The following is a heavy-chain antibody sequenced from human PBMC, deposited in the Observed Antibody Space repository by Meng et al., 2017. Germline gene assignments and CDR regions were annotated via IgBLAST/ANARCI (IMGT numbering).Heavy chain of an antibody. Sequence: SETLSLTCTVSGGSISSSSYYWGWIRQPPGKGLEWIGSIYYSGSTYYNPSLKGRVTISVDTSKNQFSLKLSSVTAADTAVYYCARYGGSGGSYYYYYYDMDVWGQGTTVTVSS. J-gene: IGHJ6*02. D-gene: IGHD6-25*01. CDR2: IYYSGST. CDR3: ARYGGSGGSYYYYYYDMDV. V-gene: IGHV4-39*07. CDR1: GGSISSSSYY.